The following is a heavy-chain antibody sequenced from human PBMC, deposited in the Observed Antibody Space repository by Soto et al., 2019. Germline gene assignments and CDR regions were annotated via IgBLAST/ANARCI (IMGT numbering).Heavy chain of an antibody. CDR3: ARDGGLASCRSTSCDTKSYYNYGMEV. J-gene: IGHJ6*02. CDR1: GYTFTRYG. D-gene: IGHD2-2*01. V-gene: IGHV1-18*04. Sequence: ASVKVSCKASGYTFTRYGISCVRPAPGQVPEWMGWISAYNGSRNYAQKLQSRVTMTTDTSTSTVYMELRCLRTGCTALYYCARDGGLASCRSTSCDTKSYYNYGMEVWGQGTTVTVSS. CDR2: ISAYNGSR.